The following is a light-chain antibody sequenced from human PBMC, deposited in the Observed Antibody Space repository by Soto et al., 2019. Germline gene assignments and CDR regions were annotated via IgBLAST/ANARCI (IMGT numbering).Light chain of an antibody. V-gene: IGKV1-33*01. CDR1: QGISES. CDR3: QQLHDFPRT. CDR2: DAS. J-gene: IGKJ2*01. Sequence: DIQLTQSPSSLSASVGDRVTITCQASQGISESLNWYQQKSGTAPKLLIYDASNLQAGVPSRFSGRGSGTNFTFIASSLQPEDLATYYCQQLHDFPRTFGQGTKLDLK.